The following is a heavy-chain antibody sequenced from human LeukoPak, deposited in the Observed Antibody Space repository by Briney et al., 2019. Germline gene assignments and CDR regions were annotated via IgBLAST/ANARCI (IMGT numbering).Heavy chain of an antibody. D-gene: IGHD3-22*01. Sequence: PSETLSLTCTVSGGSISNYYWSWIRQPAGKGLEWIGRIHTSGSTNYNPSLKSRVTMSEDTSKNQFSLKLSSVSAADTAVYYCARDRYYYDSSGYYAWFDPWGQGTLVTVSS. CDR2: IHTSGST. V-gene: IGHV4-4*07. CDR3: ARDRYYYDSSGYYAWFDP. CDR1: GGSISNYY. J-gene: IGHJ5*02.